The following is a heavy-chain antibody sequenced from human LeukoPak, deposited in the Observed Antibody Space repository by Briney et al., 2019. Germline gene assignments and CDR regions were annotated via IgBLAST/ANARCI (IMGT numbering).Heavy chain of an antibody. CDR3: ARDPGYYYDSSGYYYDDY. D-gene: IGHD3-22*01. V-gene: IGHV1-24*01. CDR2: FDPEDGET. CDR1: GYTLTGLS. Sequence: ASVKVSCKVSGYTLTGLSMHWVRQAPGKGLEWMGGFDPEDGETIYAQKFQGRVTITADKSTSTAYMELSSLRSEDTAAYYCARDPGYYYDSSGYYYDDYWGQGTLVTVSS. J-gene: IGHJ4*02.